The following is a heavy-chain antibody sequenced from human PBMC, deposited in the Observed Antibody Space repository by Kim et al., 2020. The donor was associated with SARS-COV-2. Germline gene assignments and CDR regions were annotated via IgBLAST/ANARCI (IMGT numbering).Heavy chain of an antibody. CDR1: GFTFSSYA. CDR2: ISGSGGST. D-gene: IGHD3-22*01. J-gene: IGHJ4*02. Sequence: GGSLRLSCAASGFTFSSYAMSWVRQAPGKGLEWVSAISGSGGSTYYADSVKGRFTISRDNSKNTLYLQMNSLRAEDTAVYYCAKDLSYYDSSATPPEYWGQGTLVTVSS. V-gene: IGHV3-23*01. CDR3: AKDLSYYDSSATPPEY.